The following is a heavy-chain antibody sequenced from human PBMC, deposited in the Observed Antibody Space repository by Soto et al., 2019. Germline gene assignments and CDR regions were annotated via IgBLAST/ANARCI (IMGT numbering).Heavy chain of an antibody. CDR2: ISYDGINK. CDR3: AKELYDSNWFDP. CDR1: LFSATRYG. J-gene: IGHJ5*02. V-gene: IGHV3-30*18. D-gene: IGHD3-3*01. Sequence: GPRRLSCPASLFSATRYGIHWVRHAPGKGLEWVAVISYDGINKYYADSVKGRSTISRYNSKNTLYLQMKSLRAEDTAVYYCAKELYDSNWFDPWGQGTLVTVSS.